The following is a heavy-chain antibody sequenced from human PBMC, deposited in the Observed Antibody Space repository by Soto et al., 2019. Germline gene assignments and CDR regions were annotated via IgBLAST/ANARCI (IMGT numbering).Heavy chain of an antibody. CDR3: ARTKYNSIWSYFDY. CDR2: ISPYNGNT. D-gene: IGHD6-13*01. Sequence: QVQLVQSGPEVKKPGASVKVSCKASGYTFTSYGISWVRQAPGQGLEWMGWISPYNGNTNYAQKLQGRVTMTTDTXKSKAYMELRSLRSDDTAVYYCARTKYNSIWSYFDYWGQGTLVTVSS. J-gene: IGHJ4*02. V-gene: IGHV1-18*01. CDR1: GYTFTSYG.